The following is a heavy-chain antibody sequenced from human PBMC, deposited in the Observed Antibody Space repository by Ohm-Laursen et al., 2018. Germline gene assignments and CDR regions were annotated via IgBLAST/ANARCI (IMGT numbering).Heavy chain of an antibody. Sequence: SLRLSCAASGFTFSSYSMNWVRQAPGKGLEWVSSISSSSSYIYYADSVKGRFTISRDNAKNSLYLQMNSLRAEDTVVYYCARSVSNSGYFRHDAFDLWAKGPCSSSLQ. CDR2: ISSSSSYI. CDR3: ARSVSNSGYFRHDAFDL. J-gene: IGHJ3*01. D-gene: IGHD3-22*01. V-gene: IGHV3-21*01. CDR1: GFTFSSYS.